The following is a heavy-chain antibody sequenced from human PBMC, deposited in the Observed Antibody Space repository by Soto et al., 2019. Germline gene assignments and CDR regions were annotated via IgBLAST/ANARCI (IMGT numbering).Heavy chain of an antibody. CDR2: INTNNGGA. V-gene: IGHV1-2*02. Sequence: QVQLVQSGAEVKKPGASVKVSCKASGYIFTEYHILWVRQAPGQGLEFMGWINTNNGGAGSAQQFQGRVTVTRDTSINTVYLELSNLRSDDTAVYFCAKERGSNSLHPSYNWFDTWGQGTLITVSS. CDR1: GYIFTEYH. D-gene: IGHD6-13*01. J-gene: IGHJ5*02. CDR3: AKERGSNSLHPSYNWFDT.